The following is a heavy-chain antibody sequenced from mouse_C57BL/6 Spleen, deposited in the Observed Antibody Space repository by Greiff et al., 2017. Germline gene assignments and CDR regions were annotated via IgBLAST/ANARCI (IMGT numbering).Heavy chain of an antibody. CDR2: INPNNGGT. CDR3: SRNYDYGSWCAY. CDR1: GYTFTDYN. J-gene: IGHJ3*01. D-gene: IGHD2-4*01. Sequence: VQLQQSGPELVKPGASVKIPCKASGYTFTDYNMDWVKQSHGKSLEWIGDINPNNGGTIYNQKFKGKATLTVDKSSSTAYMELSSLTSEDTAVDYWSRNYDYGSWCAYWGQGTLVTVSA. V-gene: IGHV1-18*01.